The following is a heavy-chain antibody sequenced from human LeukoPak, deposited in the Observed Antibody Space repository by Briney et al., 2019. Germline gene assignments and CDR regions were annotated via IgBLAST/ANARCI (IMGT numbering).Heavy chain of an antibody. CDR1: GYTFTGYY. CDR3: ARVERYCSGGSCYSYYFDY. D-gene: IGHD2-15*01. V-gene: IGHV1-2*02. CDR2: INPNSGGT. Sequence: ASVTVSCKASGYTFTGYYMHWVRQAPGQGLEWMGWINPNSGGTNYAQKFQGRVTMTRDTSISTAYMELSRLRSDDTAVYYCARVERYCSGGSCYSYYFDYWGQGTLVTVSS. J-gene: IGHJ4*02.